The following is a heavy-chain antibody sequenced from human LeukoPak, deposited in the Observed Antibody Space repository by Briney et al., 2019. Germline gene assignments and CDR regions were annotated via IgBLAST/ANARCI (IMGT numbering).Heavy chain of an antibody. CDR2: INHSGST. CDR1: GGSFSGYY. V-gene: IGHV4-34*01. Sequence: SETLSLTCAVYGGSFSGYYWSWIRQPPGKGLEWIGEINHSGSTNYNPSLKSRVTISVDKSKNQFSLKLSSVTAADTAVYYCARSRSENYYYGMDVWGKGTTVTVSS. D-gene: IGHD5-24*01. J-gene: IGHJ6*04. CDR3: ARSRSENYYYGMDV.